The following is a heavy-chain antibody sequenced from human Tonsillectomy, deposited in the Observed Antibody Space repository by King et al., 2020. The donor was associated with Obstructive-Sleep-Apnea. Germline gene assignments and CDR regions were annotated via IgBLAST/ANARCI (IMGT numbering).Heavy chain of an antibody. J-gene: IGHJ4*02. D-gene: IGHD1-26*01. CDR3: ARDPKHRIVGANYFDH. V-gene: IGHV4-38-2*02. CDR1: GYSIGSGYY. Sequence: VQLQESGPGLVKPSETLSLMCTVSGYSIGSGYYWGWIRQPPGKGLEWIGSIYRTGTTFYNAALKSRVTMSLDSPRNQLSLRLTSVTAADTAVYYCARDPKHRIVGANYFDHWGQGALVTVSS. CDR2: IYRTGTT.